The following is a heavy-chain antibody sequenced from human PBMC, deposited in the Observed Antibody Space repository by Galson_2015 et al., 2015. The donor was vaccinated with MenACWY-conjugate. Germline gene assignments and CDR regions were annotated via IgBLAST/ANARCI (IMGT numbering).Heavy chain of an antibody. Sequence: WVRQAPGKGLEWVSIIYSGGDTYYADSVKGRFTISRDNSKNTLYLQMNYLRAEDTAVYYCARVGGSSLAPFDYWGQGTLVTVSS. CDR2: IYSGGDT. CDR3: ARVGGSSLAPFDY. D-gene: IGHD6-6*01. V-gene: IGHV3-53*01. J-gene: IGHJ4*02.